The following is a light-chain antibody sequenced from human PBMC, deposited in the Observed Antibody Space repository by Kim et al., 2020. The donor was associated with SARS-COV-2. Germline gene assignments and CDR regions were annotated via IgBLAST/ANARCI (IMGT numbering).Light chain of an antibody. V-gene: IGKV3-20*01. CDR1: QSVSSSY. CDR3: HGNGTSWT. Sequence: EIVLTQSPGTLSLSPGERATLSCRASQSVSSSYLAWYQQKPGQAPRLHIYGASSRATGIPDRFSGSGSGTDFTLTISRLEPEAFAVYYWHGNGTSWTFGQGTTVDIK. CDR2: GAS. J-gene: IGKJ1*01.